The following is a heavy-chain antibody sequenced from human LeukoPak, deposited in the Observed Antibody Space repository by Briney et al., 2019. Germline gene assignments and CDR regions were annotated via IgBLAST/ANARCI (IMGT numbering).Heavy chain of an antibody. D-gene: IGHD1-26*01. CDR2: INPNSGGT. V-gene: IGHV1-2*02. J-gene: IGHJ4*02. CDR3: ARVPSGVGATKGDY. Sequence: ASVKVSCKASGYTFTGYYMHWVRQAPGQGLEWMGWINPNSGGTNYAQKFQGRVTMTRDTSISTAYMELSRLRSDDTAVYYCARVPSGVGATKGDYWGQGTLVTVSS. CDR1: GYTFTGYY.